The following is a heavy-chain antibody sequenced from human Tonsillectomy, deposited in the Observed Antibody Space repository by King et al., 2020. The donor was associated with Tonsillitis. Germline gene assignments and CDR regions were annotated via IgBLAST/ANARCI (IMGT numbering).Heavy chain of an antibody. Sequence: EVQLVESGGGLVQPGGSLRLSCAASGFTFSGYVMSWVRQAPGKGLEWVSSIGGSGGATYYADSVKGRFTISRDNSKNTLYLQMSSLRAEDTAVYYCAKDRVAAAGPYDAFDIWGQGTMVTVSS. V-gene: IGHV3-23*04. CDR1: GFTFSGYV. CDR3: AKDRVAAAGPYDAFDI. D-gene: IGHD6-13*01. CDR2: IGGSGGAT. J-gene: IGHJ3*02.